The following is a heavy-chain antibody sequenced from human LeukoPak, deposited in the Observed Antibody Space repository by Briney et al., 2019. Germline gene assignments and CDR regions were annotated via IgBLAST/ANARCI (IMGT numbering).Heavy chain of an antibody. J-gene: IGHJ4*02. CDR3: ARHWGGYCSSTSCPDTFDY. D-gene: IGHD2-2*01. CDR1: GGSFSGYY. CDR2: IYYSGST. Sequence: SETLSLTCAVYGGSFSGYYWGWIRQPPGKGLEWIGSIYYSGSTYYNPSLKSRVTISVDTSKNQFSLKLSSVTAADTAVYYCARHWGGYCSSTSCPDTFDYWGQGTLVTVSS. V-gene: IGHV4-39*01.